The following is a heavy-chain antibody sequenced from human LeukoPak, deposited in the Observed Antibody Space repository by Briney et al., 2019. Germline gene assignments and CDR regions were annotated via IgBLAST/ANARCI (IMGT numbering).Heavy chain of an antibody. D-gene: IGHD3-16*01. J-gene: IGHJ4*02. V-gene: IGHV1-18*01. CDR3: ARDRIGMITFGGVPDY. Sequence: ASVKVSCKASGYTFTSYGISWVRQAPGQGLEWMGWISAYNGNTNYAQKLQGRVTMTTDTSTSTAYMELRSLRSDDTAVYYCARDRIGMITFGGVPDYWGQGTLVTVSS. CDR1: GYTFTSYG. CDR2: ISAYNGNT.